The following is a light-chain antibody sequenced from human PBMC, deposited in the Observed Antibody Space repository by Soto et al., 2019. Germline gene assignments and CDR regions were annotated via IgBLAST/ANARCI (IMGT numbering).Light chain of an antibody. V-gene: IGLV1-44*01. CDR2: SDN. CDR3: AAWDDSLNGRGV. J-gene: IGLJ2*01. CDR1: RSNIGSNT. Sequence: SVLTQPPSASGTPGQRVTISCSGSRSNIGSNTVSWYQQLPGTAPKLPIYSDNERPSGVPDRFSGSKSGTSASLAISGLQSEDEADYYCAAWDDSLNGRGVFGGGTKVTVL.